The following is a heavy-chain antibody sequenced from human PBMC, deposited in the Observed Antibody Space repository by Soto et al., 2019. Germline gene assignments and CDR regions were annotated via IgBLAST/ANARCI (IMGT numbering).Heavy chain of an antibody. CDR2: ISYGGSNK. CDR1: GFTFSSYG. J-gene: IGHJ1*01. V-gene: IGHV3-30*18. CDR3: AKSGRLSSGWYRQGFQH. Sequence: QVQLVESGGGVVQPGRSLRLSCAASGFTFSSYGMHWVRQAPGKGLEWVAVISYGGSNKYYADSVKGRFTISRDNSNNPLYLQMHGLRASDTAVYYCAKSGRLSSGWYRQGFQHWGQGTLVTVSS. D-gene: IGHD6-19*01.